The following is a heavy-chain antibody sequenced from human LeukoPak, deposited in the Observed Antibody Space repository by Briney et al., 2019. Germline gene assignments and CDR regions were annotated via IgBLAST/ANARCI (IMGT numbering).Heavy chain of an antibody. D-gene: IGHD2-2*01. V-gene: IGHV3-48*01. Sequence: GGSLRLSCAASGFTFSSYSMNWVRQAPGKGLEWVSYISSSSSTIYYADSVKGRFTISRDNSKNTLYLQMNSLRAEDTAVYYCAREYCSSTSCLFDYWGQGILVTVSS. J-gene: IGHJ4*02. CDR3: AREYCSSTSCLFDY. CDR2: ISSSSSTI. CDR1: GFTFSSYS.